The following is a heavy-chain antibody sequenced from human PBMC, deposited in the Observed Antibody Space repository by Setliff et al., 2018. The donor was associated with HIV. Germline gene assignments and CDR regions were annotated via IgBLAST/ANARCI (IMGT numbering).Heavy chain of an antibody. CDR1: GGSFSAYY. CDR2: INHSGGT. CDR3: ARTYGSGSYGPDY. J-gene: IGHJ4*02. D-gene: IGHD3-10*01. Sequence: SETLSLTCAVYGGSFSAYYWSWIRQTPGKGLEWIGEINHSGGTNYNPSLKSRVTMSVDTSKNQFSLNLNSVTAADTAVYYCARTYGSGSYGPDYWGQGTLVTVSS. V-gene: IGHV4-34*01.